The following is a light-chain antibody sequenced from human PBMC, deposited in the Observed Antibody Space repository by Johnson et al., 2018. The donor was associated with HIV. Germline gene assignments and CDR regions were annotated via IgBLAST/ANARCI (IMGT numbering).Light chain of an antibody. CDR3: LAWDTSLRAYV. J-gene: IGLJ1*01. CDR2: ENN. Sequence: QSVLTQPPSVSAAPGQKVTISCSGSNSNIGNNYVSWFQQLPGTAPKLLIYENNKRPSGIPDRFSGSKSGTSATLAITGLQTGDEADYYCLAWDTSLRAYVFGTGTKFTVL. V-gene: IGLV1-51*02. CDR1: NSNIGNNY.